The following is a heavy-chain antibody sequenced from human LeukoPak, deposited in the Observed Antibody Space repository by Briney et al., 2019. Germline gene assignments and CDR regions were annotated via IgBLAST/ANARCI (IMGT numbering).Heavy chain of an antibody. CDR3: AREFSY. CDR2: IYNSGTT. Sequence: SETLSLTCTVSGGSISGDYWSWIRQPVGKGLEWIGLIYNSGTTNYNPSLKSRVTMSVDTSKNQFCLELNSVSAGDTAVYYCAREFSYWGQGTLVTVSS. V-gene: IGHV4-4*07. CDR1: GGSISGDY. D-gene: IGHD3-3*01. J-gene: IGHJ4*02.